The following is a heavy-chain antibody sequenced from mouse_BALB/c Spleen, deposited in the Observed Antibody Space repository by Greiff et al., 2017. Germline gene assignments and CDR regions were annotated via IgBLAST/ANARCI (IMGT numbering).Heavy chain of an antibody. V-gene: IGHV5-12-1*01. J-gene: IGHJ1*01. CDR2: ISSGGGST. CDR1: GFAFSSYD. Sequence: EVKLMESGGGLVKPGGSLKLSCAASGFAFSSYDMSWVRQTPEKRLEWVAYISSGGGSTYYPDTVKGRFTISRDNAKNTLYLQMSSLKSEDTAMYYCARHNYFDVWGAGTTVTVSS. CDR3: ARHNYFDV.